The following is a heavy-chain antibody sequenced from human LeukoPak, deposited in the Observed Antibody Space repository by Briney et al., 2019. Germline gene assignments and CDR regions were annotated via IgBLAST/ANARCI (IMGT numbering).Heavy chain of an antibody. CDR3: ARTAPEYSSGRTWGAFDI. CDR1: GGSISSYY. J-gene: IGHJ3*02. V-gene: IGHV4-59*08. CDR2: IYYSGST. Sequence: ASESLSLTCTVSGGSISSYYGSWIRQPPGKGLEWIGYIYYSGSTNYNPSLKSRVTISVDTSKNQFSLKLSSVTAADTAVYYCARTAPEYSSGRTWGAFDIWGQGTMVTVSS. D-gene: IGHD6-19*01.